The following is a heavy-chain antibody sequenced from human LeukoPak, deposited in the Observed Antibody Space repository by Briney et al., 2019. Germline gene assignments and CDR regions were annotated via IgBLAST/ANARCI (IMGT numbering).Heavy chain of an antibody. CDR2: INPYNGNT. CDR3: ARYKFRNYFDY. J-gene: IGHJ4*02. CDR1: GYGFSGYY. Sequence: ALVKVSCKTSGYGFSGYYITWVRQAPGRGLEWMGWINPYNGNTVSSQEFQARVTLTTDTSTKTAYMELRSLDSDDTAVYYCARYKFRNYFDYWSQGTLVTVSS. V-gene: IGHV1-18*01. D-gene: IGHD1-1*01.